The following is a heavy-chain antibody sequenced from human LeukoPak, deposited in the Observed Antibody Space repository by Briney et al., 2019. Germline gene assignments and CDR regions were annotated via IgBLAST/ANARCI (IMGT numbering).Heavy chain of an antibody. D-gene: IGHD1-26*01. Sequence: GGSLRLSCVASGFTFSTYTMHWVRQAPGKGLEWVAVISYDGSNKYYADSVKGRFTISRDNSKNTLYLQMNSLRAEDTAVYYCAKDLSYANWFDPWGQGTLVTVSS. CDR2: ISYDGSNK. V-gene: IGHV3-30*04. J-gene: IGHJ5*02. CDR3: AKDLSYANWFDP. CDR1: GFTFSTYT.